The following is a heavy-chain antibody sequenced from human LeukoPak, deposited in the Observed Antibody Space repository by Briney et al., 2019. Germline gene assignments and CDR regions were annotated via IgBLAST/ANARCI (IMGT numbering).Heavy chain of an antibody. V-gene: IGHV1-69*05. Sequence: ASVKVSCKASGGTFSSYAISWVRQAPGQGLEWMGRIIPIFGTANYAQKFQGRVTITTDESTSTAYMELSSLRSEDTAVYYCARESGGAYGSGSYYNVLTDYWGQGTLVTVSS. D-gene: IGHD3-10*01. J-gene: IGHJ4*02. CDR2: IIPIFGTA. CDR3: ARESGGAYGSGSYYNVLTDY. CDR1: GGTFSSYA.